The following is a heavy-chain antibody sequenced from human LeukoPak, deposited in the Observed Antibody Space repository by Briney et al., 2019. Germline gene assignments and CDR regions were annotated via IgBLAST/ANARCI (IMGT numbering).Heavy chain of an antibody. Sequence: GASVKVSFKASGYTFTSYGISWVRQAPGQGLEWMGWISAYNGNTNYAQKLQGRVTMTTDTSTSTAYMELRSLRSDDTAVYYCARNLRGGYSYAEFFGYRGQGTLVTVSS. D-gene: IGHD5-18*01. V-gene: IGHV1-18*01. CDR2: ISAYNGNT. J-gene: IGHJ4*02. CDR3: ARNLRGGYSYAEFFGY. CDR1: GYTFTSYG.